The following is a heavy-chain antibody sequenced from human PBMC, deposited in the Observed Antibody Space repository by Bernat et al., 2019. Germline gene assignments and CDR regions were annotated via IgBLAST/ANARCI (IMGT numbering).Heavy chain of an antibody. CDR2: IIPIFGTA. V-gene: IGHV1-69*01. CDR1: GGTFSSYA. Sequence: QVQLVQSGAEVKKPGSSVKVSCKASGGTFSSYAISWVRQAPGQGLEWMGGIIPIFGTANYAQKFQGRVTITADESTSTAYMERSSLRSEDTAVYYCARILYGPNDYYYYGMDVWGQGTTVTVSS. D-gene: IGHD4-17*01. J-gene: IGHJ6*02. CDR3: ARILYGPNDYYYYGMDV.